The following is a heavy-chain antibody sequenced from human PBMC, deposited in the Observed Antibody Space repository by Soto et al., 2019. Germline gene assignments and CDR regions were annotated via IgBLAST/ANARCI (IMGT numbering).Heavy chain of an antibody. CDR1: GDSVSSNSAA. CDR3: AXGVVVAATGHYYYGMDV. Sequence: SQTLSLTCAISGDSVSSNSAAWNWIRQSPPRGLEWLGRTYYRSKWYNDYAVSVKSRITINPDTSKNQFSLQLNSVTPEDTAVYYCAXGVVVAATGHYYYGMDVWGQGTTVTVSS. J-gene: IGHJ6*02. CDR2: TYYRSKWYN. D-gene: IGHD2-15*01. V-gene: IGHV6-1*01.